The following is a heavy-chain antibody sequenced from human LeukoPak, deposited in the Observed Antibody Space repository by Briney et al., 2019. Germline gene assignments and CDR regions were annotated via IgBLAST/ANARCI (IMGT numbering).Heavy chain of an antibody. D-gene: IGHD4-17*01. V-gene: IGHV4-59*01. Sequence: PSETLSLTCTVSGVSIKNYYWSWIRQPPGNELEWIGYIYYTGSTNYNPSLKSQVTISVDTSKNQFSLRLSSVTAADTAVYYCARGPLILRSFDYWGQGILVTVSS. J-gene: IGHJ4*02. CDR1: GVSIKNYY. CDR2: IYYTGST. CDR3: ARGPLILRSFDY.